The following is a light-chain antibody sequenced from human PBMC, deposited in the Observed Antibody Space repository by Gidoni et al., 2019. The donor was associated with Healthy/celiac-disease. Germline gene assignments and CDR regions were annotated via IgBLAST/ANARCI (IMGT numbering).Light chain of an antibody. CDR2: KAS. J-gene: IGKJ4*01. Sequence: DIQMTQSPSTLSASVGDRVTITCRASQSISSWLAWYQQKPGKAPKLLIYKASSLEGGFPSRFSGSGSGTEFTLTISSLQPDDFATYYCQQYNSYPLTFGGGTKVEIK. CDR3: QQYNSYPLT. CDR1: QSISSW. V-gene: IGKV1-5*03.